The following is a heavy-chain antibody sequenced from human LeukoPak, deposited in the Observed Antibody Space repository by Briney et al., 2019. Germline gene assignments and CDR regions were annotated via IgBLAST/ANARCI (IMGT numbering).Heavy chain of an antibody. CDR3: AGGHSGYDSSTFDP. CDR1: GGSFSGYY. J-gene: IGHJ5*02. Sequence: SETLSLTCAVHGGSFSGYYWSWIRQPPGKGLEWIGEINHSGSTNYNPSLKSRVTISVDTSKNQFSLKLSSVTAADTAVYYCAGGHSGYDSSTFDPWGQGTLVTVSS. CDR2: INHSGST. V-gene: IGHV4-34*01. D-gene: IGHD5-12*01.